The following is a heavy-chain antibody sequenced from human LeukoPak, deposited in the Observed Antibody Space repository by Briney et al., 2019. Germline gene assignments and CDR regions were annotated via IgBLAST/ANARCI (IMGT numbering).Heavy chain of an antibody. CDR2: IYPGDSDT. V-gene: IGHV5-51*01. CDR1: GYSFTSYW. Sequence: GESLKISCKGSGYSFTSYWIGWVRQMPGKGPEWMGIIYPGDSDTRYSPSFQGQVTISADKSISTAYLQWSSLKASDTAMYYCARRKGRYCSSTSCLATWFDPWGQGTLVTVSS. J-gene: IGHJ5*02. CDR3: ARRKGRYCSSTSCLATWFDP. D-gene: IGHD2-2*01.